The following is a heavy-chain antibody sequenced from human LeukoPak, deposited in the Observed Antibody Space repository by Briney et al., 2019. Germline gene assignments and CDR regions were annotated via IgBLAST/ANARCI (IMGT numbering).Heavy chain of an antibody. D-gene: IGHD6-13*01. J-gene: IGHJ5*01. CDR3: ARGCSAGTPHNWFDS. CDR1: GGSISGYY. V-gene: IGHV4-59*01. CDR2: IYYSGST. Sequence: SETLSLTCTVSGGSISGYYWSWIRQPPGKGLEWIGYIYYSGSTNYNPSLKSRVTISVDTSKNQFSLKLSSVTAADTAVYYCARGCSAGTPHNWFDSWGQGTLVTVSS.